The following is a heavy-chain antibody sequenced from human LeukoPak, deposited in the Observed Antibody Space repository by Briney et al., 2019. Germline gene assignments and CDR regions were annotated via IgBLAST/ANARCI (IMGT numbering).Heavy chain of an antibody. CDR1: GFTVSSNY. V-gene: IGHV3-7*01. Sequence: SGGSLRLSCAASGFTVSSNYMIWVRQAPGKGLEWVANIKQDGSEKYYVDSVKGRFTISRDNAKNSLYLQMNSLRAEDTAVYYCARDKRGLIVGAPRYFDLWGRGTLVTVSS. D-gene: IGHD1-26*01. J-gene: IGHJ2*01. CDR3: ARDKRGLIVGAPRYFDL. CDR2: IKQDGSEK.